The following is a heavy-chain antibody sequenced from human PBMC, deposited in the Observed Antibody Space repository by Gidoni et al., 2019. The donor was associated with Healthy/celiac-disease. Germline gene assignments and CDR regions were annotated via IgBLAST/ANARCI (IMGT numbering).Heavy chain of an antibody. J-gene: IGHJ5*02. Sequence: QVQLVQSGAEVTKPGSSVKVSCKASGGTFSSYAITWVRQAPGQGLEWMGGIIPIFGKANYAQKFQGRVTITADESTSTAYMELSSLRSEDTAVYYCARDIAAAVNWFDPWGQGTLVTVSS. CDR1: GGTFSSYA. D-gene: IGHD6-13*01. V-gene: IGHV1-69*01. CDR2: IIPIFGKA. CDR3: ARDIAAAVNWFDP.